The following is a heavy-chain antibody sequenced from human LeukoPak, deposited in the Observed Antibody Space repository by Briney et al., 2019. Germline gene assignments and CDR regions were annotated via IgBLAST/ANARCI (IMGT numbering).Heavy chain of an antibody. J-gene: IGHJ4*02. D-gene: IGHD6-19*01. CDR1: GGSISSGSYY. CDR2: IYTSGST. V-gene: IGHV4-61*02. CDR3: ARGKIAVAGTWVY. Sequence: PSETLSLTCTVSGGSISSGSYYWSWIPQPAGKELEWIGRIYTSGSTNYNPSLKSRVTISVDTSKNQFSLKLSSVTAADTAVYYCARGKIAVAGTWVYWGQGTLVTVSS.